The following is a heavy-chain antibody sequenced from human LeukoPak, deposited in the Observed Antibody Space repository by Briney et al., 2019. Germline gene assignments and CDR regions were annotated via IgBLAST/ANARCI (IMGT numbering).Heavy chain of an antibody. CDR2: ISYSGST. J-gene: IGHJ6*02. CDR1: CGFISNSY. CDR3: ARHPPYCSGATCNAGMDV. Sequence: SETLSLTCIVSCGFISNSYGRFIRQPPGGVLEWIGYISYSGSTYYNPSLKSRAAISLHTSNNEFSLKLTSVTAADTAIYYSARHPPYCSGATCNAGMDVWGQGTTVTVSS. V-gene: IGHV4-59*08. D-gene: IGHD2-15*01.